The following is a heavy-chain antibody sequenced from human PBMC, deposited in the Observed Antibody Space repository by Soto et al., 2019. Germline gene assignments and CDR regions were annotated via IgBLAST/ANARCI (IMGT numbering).Heavy chain of an antibody. D-gene: IGHD4-17*01. Sequence: PGGSLRLSCEASGFTFSSYWMTWVRQAPGKGLEWVANIKQDGSEKYSVDSVKGRFTISRDNAKNSLYLQMNSLRVGDTAVYYCARVDFDDSVYYYYYMDVWGKGTTVTVSS. CDR1: GFTFSSYW. J-gene: IGHJ6*03. CDR2: IKQDGSEK. V-gene: IGHV3-7*01. CDR3: ARVDFDDSVYYYYYMDV.